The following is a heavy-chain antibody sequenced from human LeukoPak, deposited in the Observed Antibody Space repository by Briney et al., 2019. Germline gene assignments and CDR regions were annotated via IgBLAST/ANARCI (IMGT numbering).Heavy chain of an antibody. Sequence: GGSLRLSCAASGFTFSSYAMHWVRQAPGKGLEWVAAISYDGSKKYDADSVEGRFTISRDNTRNTLYLQISSLRLEDTAVYYCARSPSFIYSFADSWGQGTLVRVSS. CDR1: GFTFSSYA. D-gene: IGHD5-18*01. CDR2: ISYDGSKK. CDR3: ARSPSFIYSFADS. V-gene: IGHV3-30*04. J-gene: IGHJ4*02.